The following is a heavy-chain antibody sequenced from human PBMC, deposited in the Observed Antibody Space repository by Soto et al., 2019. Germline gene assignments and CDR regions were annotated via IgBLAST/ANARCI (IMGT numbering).Heavy chain of an antibody. CDR2: IYYSGST. CDR1: GGSISSYY. J-gene: IGHJ6*03. CDR3: ARRQWRGGNYYYYMDV. Sequence: SETLSLTCTVSGGSISSYYWSWIRQPPGKGLEWIGYIYYSGSTNYNPSLKSRVTISVDTSKNQFSLKLSSVTAADTAVYYCARRQWRGGNYYYYMDVWGKGTTVTVSS. D-gene: IGHD6-19*01. V-gene: IGHV4-59*01.